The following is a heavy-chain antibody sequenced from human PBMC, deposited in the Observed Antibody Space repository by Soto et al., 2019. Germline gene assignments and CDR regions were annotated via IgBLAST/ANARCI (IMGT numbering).Heavy chain of an antibody. J-gene: IGHJ5*02. CDR2: TYFRSKWYN. CDR3: AKGDNLGPKTGYAFDP. CDR1: GDSVSSNTAS. Sequence: SQTLSLTCAISGDSVSSNTASWNWIRQSPSGGLEWLGRTYFRSKWYNDYAVSVKSRIIINPDTSNNQFSLQLNSVTPEDTAVYFCAKGDNLGPKTGYAFDPWGQGIMVTVPQ. V-gene: IGHV6-1*01. D-gene: IGHD5-12*01.